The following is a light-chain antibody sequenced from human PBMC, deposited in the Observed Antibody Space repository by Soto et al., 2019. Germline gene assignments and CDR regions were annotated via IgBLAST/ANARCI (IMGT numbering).Light chain of an antibody. Sequence: DVVMTQTPLSLSVTPVQPSSFSCKSSQSLLHITGETFLFWYLQKPGQSPQLLIYEVSTRVSGVPDRFSGSGSGTDFTLEISRVETDDVGIYYCMQSTQLPPTFGQGTRLEIK. J-gene: IGKJ5*01. CDR2: EVS. CDR1: QSLLHITGETF. V-gene: IGKV2D-29*02. CDR3: MQSTQLPPT.